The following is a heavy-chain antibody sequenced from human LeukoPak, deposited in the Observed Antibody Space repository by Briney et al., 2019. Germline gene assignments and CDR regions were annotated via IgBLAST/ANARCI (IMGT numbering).Heavy chain of an antibody. J-gene: IGHJ6*02. V-gene: IGHV1-18*01. Sequence: ASVKVSCKASGYTFTSYGISWVRQAPGQGLEWVGWISAYNGNTNYAQKLQGRVTMTTDTSTSTAYMELRSLRSDDTAVYYCARSRGYSSSSGYYYYGMDVWGQGTTVTVSS. CDR3: ARSRGYSSSSGYYYYGMDV. D-gene: IGHD6-6*01. CDR2: ISAYNGNT. CDR1: GYTFTSYG.